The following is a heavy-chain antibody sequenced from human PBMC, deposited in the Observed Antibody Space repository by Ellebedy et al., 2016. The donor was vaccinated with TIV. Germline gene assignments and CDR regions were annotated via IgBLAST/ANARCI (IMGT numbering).Heavy chain of an antibody. CDR3: AKGRGSSVIDYHYYGMDV. Sequence: GGSLRLSXAASGFTFSSYWIHWVRQAPGEGLVWVSRINTDGSTTTYADSVKGRFTISRDYSKSTLYLQMNSLRAADTAVYYCAKGRGSSVIDYHYYGMDVWGQGTTVTVSS. CDR2: INTDGSTT. J-gene: IGHJ6*02. V-gene: IGHV3-74*01. CDR1: GFTFSSYW. D-gene: IGHD2-21*01.